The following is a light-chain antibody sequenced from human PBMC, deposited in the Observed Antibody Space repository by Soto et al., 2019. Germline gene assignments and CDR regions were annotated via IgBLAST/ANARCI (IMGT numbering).Light chain of an antibody. Sequence: EIVMTQSPATLSVSPGERATLSCRASQSVNSNLAWYQQKPGQAPRLLIYGASTRVAGIPARFSGSGSGTEFSLTISSLQSEDFAVYYCQQYAYSPPHSFGQGTKLEIK. CDR1: QSVNSN. J-gene: IGKJ2*03. CDR2: GAS. V-gene: IGKV3-15*01. CDR3: QQYAYSPPHS.